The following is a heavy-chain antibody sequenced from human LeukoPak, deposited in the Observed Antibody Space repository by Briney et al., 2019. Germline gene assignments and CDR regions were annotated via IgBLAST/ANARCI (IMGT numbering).Heavy chain of an antibody. CDR3: ARGRGRIQLRFDY. J-gene: IGHJ4*02. CDR1: GFTFSSYT. CDR2: INHSGST. Sequence: KTGGSLRLSCAASGFTFSSYTMNWVRQAPGRGLEWIGEINHSGSTNYNPSLKSRVTISVDTSKNQFSLKLSSVTAADTAVYYCARGRGRIQLRFDYWGQGTLVTVSS. D-gene: IGHD5-18*01. V-gene: IGHV4-34*01.